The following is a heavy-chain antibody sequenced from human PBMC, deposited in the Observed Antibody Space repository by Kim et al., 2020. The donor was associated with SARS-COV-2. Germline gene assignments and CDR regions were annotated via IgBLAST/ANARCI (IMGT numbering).Heavy chain of an antibody. V-gene: IGHV1-3*01. CDR1: GYTFTNYT. Sequence: ASVKVSCKASGYTFTNYTIHWVRQAPGQRLEWMGWINAGNGNTKYSQKFQGRVTITRDTSASTAYMELSSLRSEDTAVYYCARDESFYGSGSYWWFDAWGQGTLVTVSS. D-gene: IGHD3-10*01. J-gene: IGHJ5*02. CDR3: ARDESFYGSGSYWWFDA. CDR2: INAGNGNT.